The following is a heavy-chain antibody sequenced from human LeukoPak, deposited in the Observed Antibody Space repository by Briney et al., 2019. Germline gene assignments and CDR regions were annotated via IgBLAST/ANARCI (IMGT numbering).Heavy chain of an antibody. V-gene: IGHV3-74*01. Sequence: GGSLRLSCAASGNYWMHWIRQAPGKGLVWVSHINSDGSWTSYADSVKGRFTISKDNAKNTVYLQMNNLRAEDTAVYYCVSFYETYWGRGTLVAVSS. CDR1: GNYW. J-gene: IGHJ4*02. CDR2: INSDGSWT. D-gene: IGHD2-2*01. CDR3: VSFYETY.